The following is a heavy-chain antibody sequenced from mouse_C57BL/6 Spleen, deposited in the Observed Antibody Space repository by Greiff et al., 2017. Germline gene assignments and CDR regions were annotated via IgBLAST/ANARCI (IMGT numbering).Heavy chain of an antibody. CDR1: GFTFSSYG. V-gene: IGHV5-6*02. J-gene: IGHJ4*01. Sequence: EVMLVESGGDLVKPGGSLKLSCAASGFTFSSYGMSWVRQTPDKRLEWVATISSGGSYTYYPDSVKGRFTISRDNAKNTLYLQMSSLKSEDTAMYYCARQSDYDGDAMDYWGQGTSVTVSS. CDR3: ARQSDYDGDAMDY. D-gene: IGHD2-4*01. CDR2: ISSGGSYT.